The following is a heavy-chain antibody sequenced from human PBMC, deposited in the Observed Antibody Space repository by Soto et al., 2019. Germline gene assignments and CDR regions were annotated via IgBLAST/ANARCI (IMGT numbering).Heavy chain of an antibody. Sequence: GSLRLSCEASGFTFSSNAMTWVRQAPGKGLEWVSAISDSGGSTYYADSVAGRFTISRDNSRHTLYLQMNSLRAEDTAIYYCAKALGRDFSDFDSWGQRTQVTVSS. CDR1: GFTFSSNA. CDR2: ISDSGGST. J-gene: IGHJ4*02. V-gene: IGHV3-23*01. CDR3: AKALGRDFSDFDS. D-gene: IGHD3-10*01.